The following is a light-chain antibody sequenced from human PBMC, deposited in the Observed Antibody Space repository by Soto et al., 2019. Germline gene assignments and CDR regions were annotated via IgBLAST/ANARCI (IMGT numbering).Light chain of an antibody. CDR2: DVN. CDR1: SSDVGAYIF. CDR3: GSFAGTGTQYV. J-gene: IGLJ1*01. V-gene: IGLV2-8*01. Sequence: QSALTQPPSASGSPGQSVTISCTGTSSDVGAYIFVSWYQQHPGKAPKLMVYDVNRRPPGVPDRFFGSKSGNTASLTVSGLQAEDEADYYCGSFAGTGTQYVFGTGTKVTVL.